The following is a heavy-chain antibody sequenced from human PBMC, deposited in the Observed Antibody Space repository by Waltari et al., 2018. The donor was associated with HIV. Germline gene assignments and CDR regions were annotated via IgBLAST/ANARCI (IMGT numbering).Heavy chain of an antibody. CDR3: ARTVLLWFGELGEGLYYFDY. D-gene: IGHD3-10*01. V-gene: IGHV4-34*01. CDR2: INHSGST. J-gene: IGHJ4*02. Sequence: QVQLQQWGAGLLKPSETLSLTCAVYGGSFSGYYWSWIRQPPGKGLEWIGEINHSGSTNYNPSLKSRVTISVDTSKNQFSLKLSSVTAADTAVYYCARTVLLWFGELGEGLYYFDYWGQGTLVTVSS. CDR1: GGSFSGYY.